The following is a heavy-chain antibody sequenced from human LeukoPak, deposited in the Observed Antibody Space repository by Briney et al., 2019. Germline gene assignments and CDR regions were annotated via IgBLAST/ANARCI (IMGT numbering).Heavy chain of an antibody. V-gene: IGHV3-23*01. Sequence: PGGSLRLSCAAFGFTFSSYAMSWVRQAPGKGLEWVSAISGSGGSTYYADSVKGRFTISRDNSKNTLYLQMNSLRAEDTAVYYCAKGSGLLWFGELLPFDYWGQGTLVTVSS. D-gene: IGHD3-10*01. CDR3: AKGSGLLWFGELLPFDY. CDR2: ISGSGGST. J-gene: IGHJ4*02. CDR1: GFTFSSYA.